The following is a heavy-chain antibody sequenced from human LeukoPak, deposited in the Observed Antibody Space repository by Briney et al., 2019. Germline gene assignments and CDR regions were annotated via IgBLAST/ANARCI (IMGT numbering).Heavy chain of an antibody. CDR2: IYYSGST. Sequence: PSETLSLTCTVSGGSISSSSYYWGWIRQPPGKGLEWIGSIYYSGSTYYNPSLKSRVTISVDTSKNQFSLKLSSVTAADTAVYYCARDGGGGWFGETLWVYMDVWGKGTTVTVSS. CDR3: ARDGGGGWFGETLWVYMDV. CDR1: GGSISSSSYY. D-gene: IGHD3-10*01. J-gene: IGHJ6*03. V-gene: IGHV4-39*07.